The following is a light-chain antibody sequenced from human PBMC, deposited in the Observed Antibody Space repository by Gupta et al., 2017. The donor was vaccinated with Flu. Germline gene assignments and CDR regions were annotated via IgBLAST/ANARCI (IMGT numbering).Light chain of an antibody. Sequence: DIQMTQSPSSMSASVGDRVTISCRASQFIDNWLGCYQQKPGKPPKLLIYGASSLRGGVPSRFSGSGSGAEFSLTITILHSEDFATYYCQQANSFRGTFGPGTKVDIK. CDR3: QQANSFRGT. J-gene: IGKJ1*01. V-gene: IGKV1-12*01. CDR2: GAS. CDR1: QFIDNW.